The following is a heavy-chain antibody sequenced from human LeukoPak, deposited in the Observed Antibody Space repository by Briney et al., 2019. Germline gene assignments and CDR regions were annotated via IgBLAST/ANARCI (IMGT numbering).Heavy chain of an antibody. J-gene: IGHJ6*03. CDR1: GYTFTSYG. CDR2: ISAYSGKT. D-gene: IGHD5-12*01. V-gene: IGHV1-18*01. CDR3: ARLGSGYGKNRGIYYYYYMDV. Sequence: ASVKVSCKASGYTFTSYGISWVRQAPGQGLEWMGWISAYSGKTNYAQKLQGRVTMTTDTSTSTAYMELRSLRSDDTAVYYCARLGSGYGKNRGIYYYYYMDVWGKGTTVTISS.